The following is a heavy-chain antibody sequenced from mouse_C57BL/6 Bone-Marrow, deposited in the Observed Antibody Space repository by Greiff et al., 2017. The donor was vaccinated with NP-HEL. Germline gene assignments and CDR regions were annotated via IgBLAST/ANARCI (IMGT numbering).Heavy chain of an antibody. V-gene: IGHV1-7*01. CDR1: GYTFTSYW. Sequence: QVQLQQSGAELAKPGASVKLSCKASGYTFTSYWMHWVKQRPGQGLEWIGYINPSSGYTKYNQKFKDKATLTADKSSSTAYMQLSSLTYEDSAVYYWARRGKTYGSSRDCYAMDYWGQGTSVTVSS. J-gene: IGHJ4*01. CDR2: INPSSGYT. D-gene: IGHD1-1*01. CDR3: ARRGKTYGSSRDCYAMDY.